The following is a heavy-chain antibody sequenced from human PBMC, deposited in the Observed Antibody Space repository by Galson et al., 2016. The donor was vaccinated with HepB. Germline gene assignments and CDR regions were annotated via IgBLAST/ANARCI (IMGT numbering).Heavy chain of an antibody. Sequence: SVKVSCKASGGTFSNYAFRWVRQAPGQGLEWMGGIIPIVGIAHYAQNFQGRVTIAADKSTSTAYMELSSLRSEDTAVYFCATSYDYIWGTLDYWGQGTLVTVFS. CDR2: IIPIVGIA. CDR1: GGTFSNYA. CDR3: ATSYDYIWGTLDY. J-gene: IGHJ4*02. D-gene: IGHD3-16*01. V-gene: IGHV1-69*10.